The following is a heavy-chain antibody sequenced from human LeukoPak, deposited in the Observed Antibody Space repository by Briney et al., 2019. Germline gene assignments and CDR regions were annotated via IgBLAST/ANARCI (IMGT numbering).Heavy chain of an antibody. J-gene: IGHJ6*02. D-gene: IGHD4-17*01. Sequence: GSLRLSCAASGFTFSNYDMHWVRQATGKGLEWVSAIGTAGDTYYPGSMKGRFTISRENAKNSLYLQMNSLRAGDTAVYYCARGPATVTASYYYYGMDVWGQGTTVTVSS. CDR1: GFTFSNYD. CDR3: ARGPATVTASYYYYGMDV. V-gene: IGHV3-13*01. CDR2: IGTAGDT.